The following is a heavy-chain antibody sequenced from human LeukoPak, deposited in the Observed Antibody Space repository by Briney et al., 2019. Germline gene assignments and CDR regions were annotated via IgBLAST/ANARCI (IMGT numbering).Heavy chain of an antibody. Sequence: SETLSLTCAVYGGSFSGYYWGWIRQPPGKGLEWIGSIYHSGSTYYNPSLKSRVTISVDTSKNQFSLKLSSVTAADTAVYYCASPLGSAYYDFWSGYFHAFDIWGQGTMVTVSS. CDR2: IYHSGST. J-gene: IGHJ3*02. V-gene: IGHV4-38-2*01. CDR1: GGSFSGYY. D-gene: IGHD3-3*01. CDR3: ASPLGSAYYDFWSGYFHAFDI.